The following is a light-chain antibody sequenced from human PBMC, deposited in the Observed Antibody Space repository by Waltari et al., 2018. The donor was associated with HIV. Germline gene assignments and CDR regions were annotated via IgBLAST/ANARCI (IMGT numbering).Light chain of an antibody. CDR3: CSYAGNFIDV. Sequence: QSALTQPRSVSGSPGHSVTISCTGTSRDIGIYNYVSWYQQHPGKAPKRLRSEVTRRPSGVPERFAGSKSGKTASLTISGLQADDEADYYCCSYAGNFIDVFGTGTKVTVL. CDR1: SRDIGIYNY. J-gene: IGLJ1*01. V-gene: IGLV2-11*01. CDR2: EVT.